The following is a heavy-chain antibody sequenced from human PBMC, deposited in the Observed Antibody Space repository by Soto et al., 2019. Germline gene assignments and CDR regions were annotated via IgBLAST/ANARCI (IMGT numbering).Heavy chain of an antibody. J-gene: IGHJ6*02. CDR2: ISCDGSNK. D-gene: IGHD1-1*01. V-gene: IGHV3-30-3*01. CDR1: GFTFSSYA. Sequence: QVQLVESGGGVVQPGRSLRLSCAASGFTFSSYAMHWVRQAPGKGLEGVAVISCDGSNKYYADSVKGRFTISRDNSTNTLYLQMNSLIAEDTAVYYCARDLLRYNCNDFPYYYYGMDVWGQGTTVTVSS. CDR3: ARDLLRYNCNDFPYYYYGMDV.